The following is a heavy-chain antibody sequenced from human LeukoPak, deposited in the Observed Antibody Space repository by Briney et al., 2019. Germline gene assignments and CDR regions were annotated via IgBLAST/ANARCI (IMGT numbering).Heavy chain of an antibody. V-gene: IGHV5-51*01. D-gene: IGHD2-2*01. J-gene: IGHJ4*02. CDR2: IYPGDSNT. Sequence: GESLQISCKGSGYSFTNYWIGWVRQMPGKGLEWMGIIYPGDSNTRYSPSFQGQVTISADESISTAYLQWSSLKASDTAMYYCARLGYYTITSCYANFDFWGQGTLVTVSS. CDR1: GYSFTNYW. CDR3: ARLGYYTITSCYANFDF.